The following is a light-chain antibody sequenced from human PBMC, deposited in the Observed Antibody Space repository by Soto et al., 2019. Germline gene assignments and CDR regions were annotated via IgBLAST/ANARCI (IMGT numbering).Light chain of an antibody. J-gene: IGLJ2*01. Sequence: QSALTQPASVSGSPGQSITISCTGTSSDVGGYNYVSWYQQHPGKAPKLMIYDVSNRPSGVSNRFSGSKSGTTASLTISGVQAEDEADYYCSSYTSSSIPVVFGGGTKLTVL. CDR1: SSDVGGYNY. CDR3: SSYTSSSIPVV. V-gene: IGLV2-14*01. CDR2: DVS.